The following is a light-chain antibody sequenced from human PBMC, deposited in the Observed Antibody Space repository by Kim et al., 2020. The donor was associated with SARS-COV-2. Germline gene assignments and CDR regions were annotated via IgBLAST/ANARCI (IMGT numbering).Light chain of an antibody. V-gene: IGKV1-5*01. CDR1: QTISTW. Sequence: ASVGGRVTITCRASQTISTWLAWYQQKPGKAPKVLIYDASRLESSVPSRFSGSGSGTEFTLTISSLQPDDFSTYFCQQYDSYPWTFGQGTKVDIK. CDR3: QQYDSYPWT. J-gene: IGKJ1*01. CDR2: DAS.